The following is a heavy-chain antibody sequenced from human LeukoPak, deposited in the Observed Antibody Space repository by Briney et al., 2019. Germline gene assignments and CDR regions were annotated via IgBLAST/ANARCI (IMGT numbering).Heavy chain of an antibody. D-gene: IGHD6-19*01. J-gene: IGHJ1*01. CDR3: AKGPDSGWPTEYFQH. V-gene: IGHV3-30-3*01. Sequence: PGGSLRLSCAASGFTFSSYAMHWVRQAPGKELEWVAVISYDGSNKYYADSVKGRFTISRDNAKNSLYLQMNSLRAEDTALYYCAKGPDSGWPTEYFQHWGQGTLVTVSS. CDR2: ISYDGSNK. CDR1: GFTFSSYA.